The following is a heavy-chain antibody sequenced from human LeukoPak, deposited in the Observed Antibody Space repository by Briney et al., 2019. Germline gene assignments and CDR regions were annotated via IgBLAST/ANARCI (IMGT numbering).Heavy chain of an antibody. CDR2: INDRGST. CDR1: GGSLSGYF. V-gene: IGHV4-34*01. J-gene: IGHJ4*02. Sequence: SETLSLTCAVSGGSLSGYFWGWIRQPPGKGLEWIGEINDRGSTNYNPSLKSRVIISVDTSKNQFSLKLSSVTAADTAVYYCARGRENKDIVVVVAATFLFDYWGQGTLVTVSS. D-gene: IGHD2-15*01. CDR3: ARGRENKDIVVVVAATFLFDY.